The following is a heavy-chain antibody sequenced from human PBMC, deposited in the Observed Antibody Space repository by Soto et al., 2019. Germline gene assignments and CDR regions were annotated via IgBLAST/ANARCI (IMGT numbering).Heavy chain of an antibody. CDR1: GYTFTSYG. Sequence: QVQLVQSGAEVKKPGASVKVSCKASGYTFTSYGISLVRQAPGQGLEWMGWISAYNGNTNYAQKLQGRVTMTTDTSTSTAYMELRSLRSDDTAVYYCAAGITGTDYYYYGMDVWGQGTTVTVSS. CDR3: AAGITGTDYYYYGMDV. D-gene: IGHD1-20*01. CDR2: ISAYNGNT. V-gene: IGHV1-18*01. J-gene: IGHJ6*02.